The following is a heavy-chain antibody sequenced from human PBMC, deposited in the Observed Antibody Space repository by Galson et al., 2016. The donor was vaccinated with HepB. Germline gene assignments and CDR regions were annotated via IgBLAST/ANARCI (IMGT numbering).Heavy chain of an antibody. CDR3: EAIHDGFPY. Sequence: QSGAEVTKPGESLKISCKVSGYTFTSHWIGWVRQMPGKGLEWMGIIYPRDSDTRYSPSVQGQVTISADEAISTAYLQWSSLKASDTAMYYCEAIHDGFPYWGQGTLVTVSS. CDR2: IYPRDSDT. J-gene: IGHJ4*02. D-gene: IGHD1-1*01. V-gene: IGHV5-51*01. CDR1: GYTFTSHW.